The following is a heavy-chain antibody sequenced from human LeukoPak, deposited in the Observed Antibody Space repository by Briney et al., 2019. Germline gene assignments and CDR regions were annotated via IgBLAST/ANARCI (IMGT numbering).Heavy chain of an antibody. CDR1: GYTFTDSY. CDR2: INPKTGGT. D-gene: IGHD3-10*01. J-gene: IGHJ4*02. V-gene: IGHV1-2*02. CDR3: ARDGRLTIFVRGIITEGSPPKS. Sequence: ASVKVSCKASGYTFTDSYMHWVQQAPGQGLEWMGWINPKTGGTNYAQRFQGRVTMTRDTSIRTAYMELNSLRSDDTAVYYCARDGRLTIFVRGIITEGSPPKSWGQGTLVTVSS.